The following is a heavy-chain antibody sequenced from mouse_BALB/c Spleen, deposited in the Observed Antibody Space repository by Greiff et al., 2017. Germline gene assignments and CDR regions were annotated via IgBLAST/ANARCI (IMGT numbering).Heavy chain of an antibody. CDR1: GFSLTSYG. D-gene: IGHD1-1*01. J-gene: IGHJ2*01. CDR2: IWAGGST. V-gene: IGHV2-9*02. CDR3: ARELPGSSYLFDY. Sequence: QVQLKESGPGLVAPSQSLSITCTVSGFSLTSYGVHWVRQPPGKGLEWLGVIWAGGSTNYNSALMSRLSISKDNSKSQVFLKMNSLQTDDTAMYYCARELPGSSYLFDYWGQGTTLTVSS.